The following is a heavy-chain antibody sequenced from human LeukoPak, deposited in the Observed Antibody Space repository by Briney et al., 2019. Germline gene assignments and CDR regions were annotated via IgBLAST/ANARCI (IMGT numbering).Heavy chain of an antibody. CDR1: GYSITSGYY. D-gene: IGHD5-24*01. Sequence: SETLSLTCAVSGYSITSGYYWGWIRQPPGKGLEWIGSIYHSGSTYYNPSLKSRVTISVDASKNQFSLKLSSVTAADTAVYYCARGDGYNSDYWGQGTLVTVSS. CDR2: IYHSGST. J-gene: IGHJ4*02. V-gene: IGHV4-38-2*01. CDR3: ARGDGYNSDY.